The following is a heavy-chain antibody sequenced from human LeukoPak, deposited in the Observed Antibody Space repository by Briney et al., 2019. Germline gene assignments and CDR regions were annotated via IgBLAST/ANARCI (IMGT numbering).Heavy chain of an antibody. CDR1: GFTFSSYA. CDR2: ISGSGGST. D-gene: IGHD5-12*01. J-gene: IGHJ4*02. Sequence: PGGSPRLSCAASGFTFSSYAMSWVRQAPGKGLEWVSAISGSGGSTYYADSVKGRFTISRDNSKNTLYLQMNSLRAEDTAVYYCAKDTGYSGYDSLPSFDYWGQGTLVTVSS. V-gene: IGHV3-23*01. CDR3: AKDTGYSGYDSLPSFDY.